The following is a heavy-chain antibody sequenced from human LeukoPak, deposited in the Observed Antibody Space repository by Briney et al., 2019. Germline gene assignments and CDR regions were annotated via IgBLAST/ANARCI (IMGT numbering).Heavy chain of an antibody. CDR2: IYISGST. Sequence: TMSLTCTLAAGSISSGRYYWSWIRQPAGKGLEWIGRIYISGSTNYNSSLKTRVPLSVDTSKNQCTLKPRALTARATAVYYCAGGRRYVAFDIWGQGRMVTVAS. J-gene: IGHJ3*02. CDR1: AGSISSGRYY. CDR3: AGGRRYVAFDI. D-gene: IGHD1-14*01. V-gene: IGHV4-61*02.